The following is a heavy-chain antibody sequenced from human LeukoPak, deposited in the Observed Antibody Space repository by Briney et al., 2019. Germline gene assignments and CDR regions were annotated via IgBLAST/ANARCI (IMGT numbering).Heavy chain of an antibody. Sequence: PSETLSLTCLVSGGSIRSSSYYWAWIRQPPGEGLEWIGSIHYGGNTRYNSSLKSRVTISINTSKNQFSLNVNSLTAADTAVYHCARAFTYYYDSSGQRFDYWGQGTLVTVSS. CDR1: GGSIRSSSYY. J-gene: IGHJ4*02. CDR3: ARAFTYYYDSSGQRFDY. CDR2: IHYGGNT. V-gene: IGHV4-39*01. D-gene: IGHD3-22*01.